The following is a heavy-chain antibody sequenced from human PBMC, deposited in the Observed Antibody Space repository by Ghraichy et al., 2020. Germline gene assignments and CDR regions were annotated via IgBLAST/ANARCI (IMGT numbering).Heavy chain of an antibody. J-gene: IGHJ4*02. CDR1: GFTVSSNY. CDR2: IYSGGST. CDR3: ARVAGPEGSNPFDY. V-gene: IGHV3-53*01. Sequence: GGSLRLSCAAYGFTVSSNYMSWVRQAPGKGLEWVSVIYSGGSTYYADSVKGRFTISRDNSKNTLYLQMNSLRAEDTAVYYCARVAGPEGSNPFDYWGQGTLVTVSS.